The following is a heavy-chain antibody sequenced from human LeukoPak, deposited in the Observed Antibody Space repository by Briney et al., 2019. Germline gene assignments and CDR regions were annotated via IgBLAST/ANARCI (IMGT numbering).Heavy chain of an antibody. J-gene: IGHJ4*02. CDR1: GFTFSSYA. CDR2: ISGSGGST. D-gene: IGHD6-13*01. CDR3: ASSDRSSWYDY. V-gene: IGHV3-23*01. Sequence: GGSLRLSCAASGFTFSSYAMSWVRQAPGKGLEWVSAISGSGGSTYYADSVKGRFTISRDNSKNTLYLQMNSLRVEDTAVYYCASSDRSSWYDYWGQGTLVTVSS.